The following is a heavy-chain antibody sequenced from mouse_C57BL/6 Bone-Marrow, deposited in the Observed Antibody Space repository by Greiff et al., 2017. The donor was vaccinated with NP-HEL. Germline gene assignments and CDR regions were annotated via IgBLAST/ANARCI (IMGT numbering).Heavy chain of an antibody. CDR3: AKNPLLPYALDY. V-gene: IGHV2-5*01. CDR2: IWRGGGT. Sequence: VQLVESGPGLVQPSQSLSITCTVSGFSLTSYGVHWVRQSPGKGLEWLGVIWRGGGTDCNAAFMSRLSITKDNSKSQVFIKMNSLQADDTAIYYCAKNPLLPYALDYWGQGTTLTVSS. CDR1: GFSLTSYG. D-gene: IGHD1-2*01. J-gene: IGHJ2*01.